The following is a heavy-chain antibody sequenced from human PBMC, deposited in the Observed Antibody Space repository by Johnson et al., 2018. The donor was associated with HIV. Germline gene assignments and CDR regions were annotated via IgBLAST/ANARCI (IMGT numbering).Heavy chain of an antibody. CDR2: IYSGGST. CDR1: GFNVSSNY. J-gene: IGHJ3*02. Sequence: VQLVESGGGVVQPGGSLRLSCAASGFNVSSNYMNWVRQAPGKGLEWVSVIYSGGSTDYADSVKGRFSISRDKSKNTLYLQMNSLRADDTAVYYCARGDLRAFDIWGQGTMVTVSS. V-gene: IGHV3-66*01. CDR3: ARGDLRAFDI.